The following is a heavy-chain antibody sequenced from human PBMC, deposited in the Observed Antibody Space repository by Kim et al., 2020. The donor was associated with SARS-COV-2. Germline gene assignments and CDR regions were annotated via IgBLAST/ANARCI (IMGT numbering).Heavy chain of an antibody. Sequence: IYYADSVKGRFTISRDNAKNSLYLQMNSLRAEDTAVYYCASRGDPGAFDIWGQGTMVTVSS. D-gene: IGHD3-16*01. J-gene: IGHJ3*02. CDR3: ASRGDPGAFDI. V-gene: IGHV3-21*01. CDR2: I.